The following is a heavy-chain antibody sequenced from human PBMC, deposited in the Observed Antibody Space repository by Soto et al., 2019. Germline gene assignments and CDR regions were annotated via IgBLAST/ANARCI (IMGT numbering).Heavy chain of an antibody. J-gene: IGHJ5*02. V-gene: IGHV1-69*13. D-gene: IGHD2-2*01. CDR2: IIPIFGTA. CDR1: GGTFSSYA. Sequence: SVKVSCKASGGTFSSYAISWVRQAPGQGLEWMGGIIPIFGTANYAQKFQGRVTITADESTSTAYMELGSLRSEDTAVYYCASGCISTSCYPWFDPWGQGTLVTVSS. CDR3: ASGCISTSCYPWFDP.